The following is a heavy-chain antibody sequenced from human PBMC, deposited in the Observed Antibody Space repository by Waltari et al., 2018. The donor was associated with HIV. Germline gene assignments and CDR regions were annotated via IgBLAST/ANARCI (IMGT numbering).Heavy chain of an antibody. CDR2: INSDGSTR. V-gene: IGHV3-74*01. CDR3: ARASHYFEFSTFDGDYYFDL. CDR1: AFSVYHHW. Sequence: VHLVESGGGHRKTGGTPLLFWTASAFSVYHHWMTRVRQGPGTGLVWIARINSDGSTRDYADAVKCRFVISRDNGRNTVYLQLNSLRVEDTAVYFCARASHYFEFSTFDGDYYFDLWGRGTRVAVSS. D-gene: IGHD3-9*01. J-gene: IGHJ4*02.